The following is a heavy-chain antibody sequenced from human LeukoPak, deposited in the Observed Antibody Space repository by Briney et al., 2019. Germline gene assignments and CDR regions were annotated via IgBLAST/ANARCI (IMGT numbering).Heavy chain of an antibody. D-gene: IGHD6-13*01. Sequence: GGSLRPSCAASGFTVNNYYMTWVRQAPGTGLEWVSVIYSGGDTYYADSVKGRFTISRDNSKNTLSLQMNSLRAEDTAVYYCARDPTEAGHLFLDYWGQGTLVTVSS. V-gene: IGHV3-53*01. CDR2: IYSGGDT. CDR3: ARDPTEAGHLFLDY. CDR1: GFTVNNYY. J-gene: IGHJ4*02.